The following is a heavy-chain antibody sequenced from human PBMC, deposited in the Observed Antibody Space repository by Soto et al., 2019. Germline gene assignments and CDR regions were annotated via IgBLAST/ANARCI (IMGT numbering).Heavy chain of an antibody. CDR2: ISYDGSNK. D-gene: IGHD4-17*01. Sequence: PGGSLSLSCAASGFTFSSYAMHWVRQAPGKGLEWVAVISYDGSNKYYADSVKGRFAISRDDSKNTLYLQMNSLRAEDTAVYYCARAGMTTVTTSAYYGMDVWGQGTTVTVSS. J-gene: IGHJ6*02. CDR1: GFTFSSYA. V-gene: IGHV3-30*09. CDR3: ARAGMTTVTTSAYYGMDV.